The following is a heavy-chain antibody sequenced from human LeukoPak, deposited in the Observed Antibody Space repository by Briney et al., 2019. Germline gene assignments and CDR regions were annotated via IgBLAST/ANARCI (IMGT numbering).Heavy chain of an antibody. V-gene: IGHV4-59*08. CDR3: ARYYYDSSGYYYYYFDY. CDR2: IYYSGST. CDR1: GGSISSYY. J-gene: IGHJ4*02. D-gene: IGHD3-22*01. Sequence: PSETLSLTCTVSGGSISSYYWSWIRQPPGKGLEWIGYIYYSGSTNYNPSLKSRVTISVDTSKNQFSLKLSSVTAADTAVYYCARYYYDSSGYYYYYFDYRGQGTLVTVSS.